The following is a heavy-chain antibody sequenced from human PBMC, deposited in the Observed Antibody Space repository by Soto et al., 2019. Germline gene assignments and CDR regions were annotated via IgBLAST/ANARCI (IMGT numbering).Heavy chain of an antibody. CDR3: ARSRSSAVADSCDF. Sequence: GGSLRLSCAASGFTFSSYGMHWVRHAPGKGLEWVAVISYDGSNKHYADSVKGRFTISRDNSKNTLYLQMYSLRAEDTAVYYCARSRSSAVADSCDFWGQGTMGT. D-gene: IGHD3-10*01. CDR2: ISYDGSNK. V-gene: IGHV3-30*03. CDR1: GFTFSSYG. J-gene: IGHJ4*02.